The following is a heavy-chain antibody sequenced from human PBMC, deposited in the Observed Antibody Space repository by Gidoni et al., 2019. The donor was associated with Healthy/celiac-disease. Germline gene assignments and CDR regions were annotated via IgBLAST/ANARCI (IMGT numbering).Heavy chain of an antibody. CDR3: ARITGTAEELDY. J-gene: IGHJ4*02. Sequence: EVQLLESGGGLVQPGGSLRLSCAASGFTCSSYAMSWVRQVPGKGLEWVSAISGSGGSTYYADSVKGRFTISRDNSKNTLYLQMNSLRAEDTAVYYCARITGTAEELDYWGQGTLVTVSS. CDR1: GFTCSSYA. V-gene: IGHV3-23*01. D-gene: IGHD1-7*01. CDR2: ISGSGGST.